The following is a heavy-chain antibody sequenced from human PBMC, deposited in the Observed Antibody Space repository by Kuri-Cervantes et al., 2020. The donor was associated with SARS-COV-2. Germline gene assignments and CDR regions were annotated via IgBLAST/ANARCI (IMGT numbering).Heavy chain of an antibody. J-gene: IGHJ4*02. CDR3: ARAVVYYDSSGYQQEGLDH. V-gene: IGHV3-23*01. D-gene: IGHD3-22*01. Sequence: GESLKISCAASGFTFSSYAMSWVRQAPGKGLEWVSAISGSGGSTYYADSVKGRFTISRDNAKNTLYVEMNSLRAEDTAVYYCARAVVYYDSSGYQQEGLDHLGQGTLVTVSS. CDR1: GFTFSSYA. CDR2: ISGSGGST.